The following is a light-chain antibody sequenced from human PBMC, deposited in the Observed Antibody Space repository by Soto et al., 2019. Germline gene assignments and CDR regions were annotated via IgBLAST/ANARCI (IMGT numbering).Light chain of an antibody. CDR1: QSVSTPY. V-gene: IGKV3-20*01. Sequence: EIVLPQSPGTLSLSPGERATLSCRASQSVSTPYLAWYQQKPGQAPRVLIYGASSRATGIPDRFSGSGSGTDFTLTISRLEPEDFAVYYCQQYGSSPFTFGQGTRLEIK. CDR3: QQYGSSPFT. J-gene: IGKJ5*01. CDR2: GAS.